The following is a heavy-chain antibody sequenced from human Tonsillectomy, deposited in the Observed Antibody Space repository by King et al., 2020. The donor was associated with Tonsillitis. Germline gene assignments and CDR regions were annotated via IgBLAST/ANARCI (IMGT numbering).Heavy chain of an antibody. Sequence: LQLQESGPGLVKPSETLSLTCTVSGGSISSYYWSCIRQPPGKGLEWIGYFYYSGSTNYNPSLKSRVTISLDTSKNRFSLKLSSVTAADTAVYYCGREGVEVVAATPGYFVYWGQGTLVTVSS. J-gene: IGHJ4*02. V-gene: IGHV4-59*01. CDR3: GREGVEVVAATPGYFVY. D-gene: IGHD2-15*01. CDR1: GGSISSYY. CDR2: FYYSGST.